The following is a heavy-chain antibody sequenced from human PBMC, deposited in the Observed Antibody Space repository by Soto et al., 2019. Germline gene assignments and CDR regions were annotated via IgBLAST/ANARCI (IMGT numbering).Heavy chain of an antibody. V-gene: IGHV3-21*01. CDR1: GFTFSSYS. J-gene: IGHJ6*02. D-gene: IGHD3-3*01. CDR2: ISSSSSYI. Sequence: GGSLRLSCAASGFTFSSYSMNWVRQAPGKGLEWVSSISSSSSYIYYADSVKGRFTISRDNAKNSLYLQMNSLRAEDTAVYYCARDIEYYDFWSGYYDYYGMDVWGQGTTVTVSS. CDR3: ARDIEYYDFWSGYYDYYGMDV.